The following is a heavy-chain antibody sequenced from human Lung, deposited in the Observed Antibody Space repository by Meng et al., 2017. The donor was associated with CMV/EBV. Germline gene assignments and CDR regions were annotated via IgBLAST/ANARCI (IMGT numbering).Heavy chain of an antibody. CDR3: AREKAGTRHFDY. CDR2: INSDGSNT. V-gene: IGHV3-74*03. Sequence: SXAASGFTLSNYRMHWVRQPPGKGLVWVSRINSDGSNTTYADFVKGRFTISRDNAKNTLYVQMNSLTVEDTAVYYCAREKAGTRHFDYWGQGILVTVSS. J-gene: IGHJ4*02. CDR1: GFTLSNYR. D-gene: IGHD6-19*01.